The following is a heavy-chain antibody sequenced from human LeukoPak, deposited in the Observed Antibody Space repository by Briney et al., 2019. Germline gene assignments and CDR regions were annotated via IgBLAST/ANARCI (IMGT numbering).Heavy chain of an antibody. CDR3: ARDRSPRRIAAAGTGNWFDP. D-gene: IGHD6-13*01. CDR1: GYTFTSYG. J-gene: IGHJ5*02. Sequence: ASVKVSCKASGYTFTSYGTSWVRQAPGQGLEWMGWISAYNGNTNYAQKLQGRVTMTTDTSTSTAYMELSSLRSEDTAVYYCARDRSPRRIAAAGTGNWFDPWGQGTLVTVSS. V-gene: IGHV1-18*01. CDR2: ISAYNGNT.